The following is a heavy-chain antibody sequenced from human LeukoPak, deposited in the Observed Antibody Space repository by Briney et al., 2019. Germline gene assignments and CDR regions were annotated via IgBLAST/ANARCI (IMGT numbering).Heavy chain of an antibody. CDR1: GGSISSYY. J-gene: IGHJ4*02. CDR2: IYYSGST. CDR3: ARQIAAAGANTIDY. V-gene: IGHV4-59*08. D-gene: IGHD6-13*01. Sequence: SETLSLTCTVSGGSISSYYWSWIRQPPGKGLEWIGYIYYSGSTYYNPSLKSRVTISVDTSKNQFSLKLSSVTAADTAVYYCARQIAAAGANTIDYWGQGTLVTVSS.